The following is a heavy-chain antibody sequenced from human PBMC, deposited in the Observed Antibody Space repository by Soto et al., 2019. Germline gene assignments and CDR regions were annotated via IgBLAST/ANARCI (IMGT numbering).Heavy chain of an antibody. V-gene: IGHV4-39*01. CDR1: GGSINSSSYF. CDR2: IYYSGST. CDR3: ARHYSSGSRNWFDP. D-gene: IGHD6-19*01. Sequence: PSETLSLTCSVSGGSINSSSYFWGWVRQPPGKGLEWIGSIYYSGSTYYNPSLRSRVTISVDTSRNQFSLKLSSVTAADTAVFYCARHYSSGSRNWFDPWGQGTLVTVSS. J-gene: IGHJ5*02.